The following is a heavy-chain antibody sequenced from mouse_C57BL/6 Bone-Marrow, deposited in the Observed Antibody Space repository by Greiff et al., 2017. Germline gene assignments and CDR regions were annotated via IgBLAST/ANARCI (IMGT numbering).Heavy chain of an antibody. CDR2: IDPVNGNT. CDR3: ARNYYGSSQYDFDY. CDR1: GFNINNTY. D-gene: IGHD1-1*01. J-gene: IGHJ2*01. V-gene: IGHV14-3*01. Sequence: VQLQQSVAELGRPGASVKLSCTASGFNINNTYMHWVKQRPEKGLEWIGRIDPVNGNTTYDQKFQGKATITADTSSNTAYLQLSSLTAEDTAIYYCARNYYGSSQYDFDYWGQGTTLTVSS.